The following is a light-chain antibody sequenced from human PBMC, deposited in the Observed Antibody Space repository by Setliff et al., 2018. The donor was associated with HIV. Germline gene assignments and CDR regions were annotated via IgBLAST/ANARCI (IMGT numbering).Light chain of an antibody. Sequence: QSALTQPASASGSPGQSITISCTGTSSDIGVYKYVSWYQQHPGKAPKLIIYDVTNRPSGVSNRFSGSKSGNTASLTISGLQAEDEADYYCSSYTSSITLYVFGTGTKVTVL. CDR1: SSDIGVYKY. CDR3: SSYTSSITLYV. CDR2: DVT. V-gene: IGLV2-14*03. J-gene: IGLJ1*01.